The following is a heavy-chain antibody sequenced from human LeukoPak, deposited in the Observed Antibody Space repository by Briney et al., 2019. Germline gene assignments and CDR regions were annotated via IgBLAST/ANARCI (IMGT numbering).Heavy chain of an antibody. CDR3: AKNRALPEIDY. D-gene: IGHD2-21*01. Sequence: PGGSLRLSCAASGFAFSTYAMSWVRQAPGKGLEWVSGIRGSGGGTYYADSVKGRFTISRDNSKNTLYLQMNSLIAGDTAIYYCAKNRALPEIDYWGQGTLVTVSS. CDR2: IRGSGGGT. V-gene: IGHV3-23*01. J-gene: IGHJ4*02. CDR1: GFAFSTYA.